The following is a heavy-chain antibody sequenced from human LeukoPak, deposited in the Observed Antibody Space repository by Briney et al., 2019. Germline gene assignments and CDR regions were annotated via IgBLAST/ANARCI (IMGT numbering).Heavy chain of an antibody. CDR2: IRNRGNSYGT. D-gene: IGHD1-26*01. CDR3: TRVRLGASTRYFDY. CDR1: GFSFSDHY. J-gene: IGHJ4*02. V-gene: IGHV3-72*01. Sequence: GGSLRLSCAASGFSFSDHYMDWVRLAPGKGLEWVGRIRNRGNSYGTEYAASVKGRFTISRDDSKDSLYLQMNSLRSEDTALYYCTRVRLGASTRYFDYWGQGTLVTVSS.